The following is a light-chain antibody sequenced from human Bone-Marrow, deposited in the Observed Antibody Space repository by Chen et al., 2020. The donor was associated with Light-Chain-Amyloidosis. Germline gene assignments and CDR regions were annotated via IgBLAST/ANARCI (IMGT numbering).Light chain of an antibody. CDR3: QQRSNWPPGFT. CDR1: QSVSSY. V-gene: IGKV3-11*01. Sequence: IVLTQSPATLSLSPGERATLSCRASQSVSSYLAWYQQKPGQAPRLLMYDASNRATGIPARFSGSGSGTDITLTISSLEPEDFAVYYCQQRSNWPPGFTFGPGTKVDIK. CDR2: DAS. J-gene: IGKJ3*01.